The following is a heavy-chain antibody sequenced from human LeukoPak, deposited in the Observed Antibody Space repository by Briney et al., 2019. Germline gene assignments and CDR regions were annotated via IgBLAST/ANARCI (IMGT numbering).Heavy chain of an antibody. J-gene: IGHJ5*02. V-gene: IGHV1-18*01. CDR2: ISAYNGNT. D-gene: IGHD2-15*01. CDR3: ARDHVAYCSGDSCYFDP. CDR1: GYTFTSYG. Sequence: ASVKVSCKASGYTFTSYGISWVRQAPGQGLEWMGWISAYNGNTNYAQKLQGRVTMTTDTSTSTAYMELRSLRSDDTAVYYCARDHVAYCSGDSCYFDPWGQGTLVTVSS.